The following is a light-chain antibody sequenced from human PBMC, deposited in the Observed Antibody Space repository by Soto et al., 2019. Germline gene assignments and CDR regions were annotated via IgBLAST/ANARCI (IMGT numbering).Light chain of an antibody. Sequence: QAVVTQPPSASGTPGQRVTISCSGRSSNIGSNFVYWYQHLPGTAPKLVIYRNSQRPSGVPDRFSGSKSGTSASLAISGLQSEDDADYYCAGWDDSLSGYVFGPGTKVTVL. CDR1: SSNIGSNF. CDR3: AGWDDSLSGYV. J-gene: IGLJ1*01. V-gene: IGLV1-47*01. CDR2: RNS.